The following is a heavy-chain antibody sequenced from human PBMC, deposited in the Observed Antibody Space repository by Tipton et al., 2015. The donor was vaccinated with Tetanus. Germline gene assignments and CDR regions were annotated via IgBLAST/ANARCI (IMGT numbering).Heavy chain of an antibody. J-gene: IGHJ2*01. CDR1: GDSMARYY. Sequence: LRLSCTVSGDSMARYYWSWVRQPPGKGLEWVSYIFASGSTNYNPALKSRVTISMDTSKNQISLNLTSATAADTAVYYCASMTPVDWYFDLWGRGTLVTVSS. V-gene: IGHV4-4*08. CDR3: ASMTPVDWYFDL. CDR2: IFASGST. D-gene: IGHD4-23*01.